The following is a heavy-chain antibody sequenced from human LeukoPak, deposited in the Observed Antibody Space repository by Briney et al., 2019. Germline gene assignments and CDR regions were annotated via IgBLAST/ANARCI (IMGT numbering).Heavy chain of an antibody. CDR1: GYTFTSYG. CDR2: ISAYNGNT. J-gene: IGHJ4*02. Sequence: ASVKVSCKASGYTFTSYGISWVRQAPGQGLEWMGWISAYNGNTNYAQKLQGRVTMTTDTSTSTAYMELRSLRSDDTAVYYCARAVEDFWSGYYVDYWGQGTLVTVSS. D-gene: IGHD3-3*01. V-gene: IGHV1-18*01. CDR3: ARAVEDFWSGYYVDY.